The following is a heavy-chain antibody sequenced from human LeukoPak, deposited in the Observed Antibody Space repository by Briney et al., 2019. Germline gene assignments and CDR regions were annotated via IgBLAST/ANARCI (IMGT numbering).Heavy chain of an antibody. CDR2: IYPGDANT. D-gene: IGHD6-19*01. CDR3: ARPTGSGAYH. J-gene: IGHJ5*02. Sequence: PGESLKISGRGSGXRFTTYCIAWVRRLPGKGLEWMGIIYPGDANTRYSPSFQGQVTISADRSISTAYLQWSSLKPSDPAMYDCARPTGSGAYHWGQGTLVTVSS. CDR1: GXRFTTYC. V-gene: IGHV5-51*01.